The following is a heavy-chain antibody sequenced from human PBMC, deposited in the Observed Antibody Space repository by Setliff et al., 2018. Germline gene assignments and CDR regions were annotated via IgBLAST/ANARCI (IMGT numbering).Heavy chain of an antibody. CDR2: IDHGGGS. J-gene: IGHJ6*03. D-gene: IGHD3-10*01. V-gene: IGHV4-34*01. CDR1: GGTLTDYF. Sequence: SETLSLHWTVSGGTLTDYFLSWVRQPPGKRLEWIGDIDHGGGSSYNPSLQSRVTLSLDTSENEFSLRLTSVTAADTAVYFCARTINFLGSGTWGYMDVWGKGTTVTVSS. CDR3: ARTINFLGSGTWGYMDV.